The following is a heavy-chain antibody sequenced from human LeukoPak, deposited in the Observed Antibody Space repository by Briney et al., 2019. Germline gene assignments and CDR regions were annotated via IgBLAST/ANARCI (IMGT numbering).Heavy chain of an antibody. CDR1: GFTFSSYS. V-gene: IGHV3-48*04. CDR2: ISISSSTI. D-gene: IGHD6-13*01. Sequence: SGGSVRLSCAASGFTFSSYSMNWVRQAPGEWLEWVSYISISSSTIYYADSVKGRFTISRDNAKNSLYLQMNSLRAEDAAVYYCARDGEIAAGSYYYYYYMDVWGKGTTVTVSS. J-gene: IGHJ6*03. CDR3: ARDGEIAAGSYYYYYYMDV.